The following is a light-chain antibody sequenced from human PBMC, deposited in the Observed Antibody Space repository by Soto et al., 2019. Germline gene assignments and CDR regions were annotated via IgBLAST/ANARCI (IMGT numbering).Light chain of an antibody. J-gene: IGLJ3*02. V-gene: IGLV1-40*01. CDR2: GNN. CDR1: SSNIGAGYD. Sequence: QSVLTQPPSVSGAPGQRVTISCTGSSSNIGAGYDVHWYQQLPGTAPKVLIYGNNNWPSGVPDRFSGSKSGTSASLAITGLQAEDEADYYCQSYDSSLSGGVFGGGTKLTVL. CDR3: QSYDSSLSGGV.